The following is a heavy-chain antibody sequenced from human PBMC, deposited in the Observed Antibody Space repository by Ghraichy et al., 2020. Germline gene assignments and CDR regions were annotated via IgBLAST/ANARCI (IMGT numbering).Heavy chain of an antibody. Sequence: GGSLRLSCAASGFTFSSYGMHWVRQAPGKGLEWVAVISYDGSNKYYADSVKGRFTISRDNSKNTLYLQMNSLRAEDTAVYYCAKDGGTMIVVVIRLYFDLWGRGTLVTVSS. D-gene: IGHD3-22*01. V-gene: IGHV3-30*18. CDR3: AKDGGTMIVVVIRLYFDL. CDR1: GFTFSSYG. CDR2: ISYDGSNK. J-gene: IGHJ2*01.